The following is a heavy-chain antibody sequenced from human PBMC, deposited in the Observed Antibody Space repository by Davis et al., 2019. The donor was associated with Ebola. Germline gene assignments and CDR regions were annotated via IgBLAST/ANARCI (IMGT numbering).Heavy chain of an antibody. CDR2: IDPSDSYN. CDR3: AGRMVNYYDSSGHIRDY. CDR1: GYSFTSYW. Sequence: GESLKISCKGSGYSFTSYWISWVRQMPGKGLEWMGRIDPSDSYNNYSPSFQGHVTISADKSISTAYLQWSSLKASDTAMYYCAGRMVNYYDSSGHIRDYWGQGTLVTVSS. V-gene: IGHV5-10-1*01. J-gene: IGHJ4*02. D-gene: IGHD3-22*01.